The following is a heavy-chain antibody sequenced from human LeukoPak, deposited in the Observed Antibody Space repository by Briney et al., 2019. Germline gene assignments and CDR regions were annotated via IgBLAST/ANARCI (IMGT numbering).Heavy chain of an antibody. V-gene: IGHV1-8*01. Sequence: GASVKVSCTSSGYSFTSYDSDCVRQAAGQGLGWRGWRNANSCNTGYAQKFQGRVTLTRDNSPSTAYMELTGLRSEDTAVYYCARANYGSGSSHPYYYYMDVWGKGTTVTVFS. CDR1: GYSFTSYD. CDR3: ARANYGSGSSHPYYYYMDV. D-gene: IGHD3-10*01. CDR2: RNANSCNT. J-gene: IGHJ6*03.